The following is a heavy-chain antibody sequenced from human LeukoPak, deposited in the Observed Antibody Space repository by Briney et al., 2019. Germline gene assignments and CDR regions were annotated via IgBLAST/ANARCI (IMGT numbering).Heavy chain of an antibody. J-gene: IGHJ5*02. V-gene: IGHV3-30*18. Sequence: GRSLRLSCAASGFTFSSYGMHWVRQAPGKGLEWVAVISYDGSNKYYADSVKGRFTTSRDNSKNTLYLQMNSLRAEDTAVYYCANTPPYYGDILTGPPAFDPWGQGTLVTVSS. CDR2: ISYDGSNK. CDR1: GFTFSSYG. D-gene: IGHD3-9*01. CDR3: ANTPPYYGDILTGPPAFDP.